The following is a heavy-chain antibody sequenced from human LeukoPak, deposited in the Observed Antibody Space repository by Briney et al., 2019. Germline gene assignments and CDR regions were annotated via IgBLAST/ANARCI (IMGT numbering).Heavy chain of an antibody. CDR1: GGSFSGYY. Sequence: SETLSLTCAVYGGSFSGYYWSWIRQPPGKGLEWIGEINHSGSTNYNPSLKSRVTISVDTSKNQFSLKLSSVTAADTAVYYCARGSRRGFVVAFDPWGQGTLVTVSS. J-gene: IGHJ5*02. V-gene: IGHV4-34*01. CDR3: ARGSRRGFVVAFDP. D-gene: IGHD2-21*01. CDR2: INHSGST.